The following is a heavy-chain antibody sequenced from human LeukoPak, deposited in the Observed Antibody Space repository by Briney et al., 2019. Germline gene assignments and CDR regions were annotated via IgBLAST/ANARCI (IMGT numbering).Heavy chain of an antibody. CDR1: GYTFTGYH. CDR2: INPNSGGT. Sequence: ASVKVSCKASGYTFTGYHMHWVRQAPGQGLEWMGWINPNSGGTNYAQKFQGRVTMTRDTSISTAYMELSRLRSDDTAVYYCARDQGYSYAVDYWGQGTLVTVSS. J-gene: IGHJ4*02. D-gene: IGHD5-18*01. V-gene: IGHV1-2*02. CDR3: ARDQGYSYAVDY.